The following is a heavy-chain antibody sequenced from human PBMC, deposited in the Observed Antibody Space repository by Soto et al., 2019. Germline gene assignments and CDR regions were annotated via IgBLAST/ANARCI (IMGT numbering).Heavy chain of an antibody. CDR1: GFTFSSYA. D-gene: IGHD3-22*01. J-gene: IGHJ4*02. CDR2: ISYDGSNK. Sequence: PGGSLRLSCAASGFTFSSYAMHWVRQAPGKGLEWVAVISYDGSNKYYADSVKGRFTISRDNSKNTLYLQMNSLRAEDTAVYYCARDPDSSGYYPDYWGQGTLVTVSS. V-gene: IGHV3-30-3*01. CDR3: ARDPDSSGYYPDY.